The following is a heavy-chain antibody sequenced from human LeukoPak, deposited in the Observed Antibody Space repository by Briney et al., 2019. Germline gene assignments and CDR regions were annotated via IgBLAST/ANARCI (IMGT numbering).Heavy chain of an antibody. J-gene: IGHJ3*02. V-gene: IGHV3-53*01. CDR2: IYSGGST. CDR3: AREPARDGYKSGAFDI. Sequence: AGGSLRLSCAASGXTVSSNYMSWVRQAPGKGLEWVSVIYSGGSTYYADSVKGRFTISRDNSKNTLYLQMNSLRAEDTAVYYCAREPARDGYKSGAFDIWGQGTMVTVSS. D-gene: IGHD5-24*01. CDR1: GXTVSSNY.